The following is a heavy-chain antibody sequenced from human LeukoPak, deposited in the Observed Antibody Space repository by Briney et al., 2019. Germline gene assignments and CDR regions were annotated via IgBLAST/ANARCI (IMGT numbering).Heavy chain of an antibody. CDR1: GYTFTSYG. J-gene: IGHJ6*03. V-gene: IGHV1-18*01. Sequence: ASVKVSCKASGYTFTSYGISWVRRAPGQGLEWMGWISAYNGNTNYAQKLQGRVTMTTDTSTSTAYMELRSLRSDDTAVYYCARAARENYYYYYYMDVWGKGTTVTVSS. CDR3: ARAARENYYYYYYMDV. D-gene: IGHD6-6*01. CDR2: ISAYNGNT.